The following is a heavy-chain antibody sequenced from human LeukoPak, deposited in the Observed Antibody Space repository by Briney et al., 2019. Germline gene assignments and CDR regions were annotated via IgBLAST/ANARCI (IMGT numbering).Heavy chain of an antibody. CDR1: GGSISSYY. Sequence: SETLSLTCTVSGGSISSYYWSWLRQPPGKGLEWIGYIYYSGSTNYNPSLKSRVTISVDTSKNQFSLKLSSVTAADTAVYYCARGPDIVVVPAAYWYFDLWGRGTLVTVSS. J-gene: IGHJ2*01. CDR3: ARGPDIVVVPAAYWYFDL. D-gene: IGHD2-2*01. CDR2: IYYSGST. V-gene: IGHV4-59*01.